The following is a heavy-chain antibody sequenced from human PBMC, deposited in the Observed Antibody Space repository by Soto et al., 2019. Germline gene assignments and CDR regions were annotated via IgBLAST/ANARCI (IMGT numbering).Heavy chain of an antibody. CDR2: ISSSSSYI. Sequence: EVQLVESGGGLVKPGGSLRLSCAASGFTFSSYSMNWVRQAPGKGLEWVSSISSSSSYIYYADSVKGRFTISRDNAKNSLYLQMNSLRAEDTAVYYCGRERAAAGTSDWFDPWGQGTLVTVSS. CDR3: GRERAAAGTSDWFDP. D-gene: IGHD6-13*01. V-gene: IGHV3-21*01. J-gene: IGHJ5*02. CDR1: GFTFSSYS.